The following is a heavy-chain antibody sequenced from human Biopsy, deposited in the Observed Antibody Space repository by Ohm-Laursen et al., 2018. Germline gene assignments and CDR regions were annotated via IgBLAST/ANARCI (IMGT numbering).Heavy chain of an antibody. CDR2: VNPKKGDT. CDR3: LREQHYYSA. Sequence: ASVKVSCKTTGYTFTDDQIHWVREAPGQGLEWMGLVNPKKGDTRYAQKFQGRVTMTSDVSVATAYMELTGLTSDDTAVYFCLREQHYYSAWGQGTLVTVSS. V-gene: IGHV1-2*06. D-gene: IGHD2-21*02. CDR1: GYTFTDDQ. J-gene: IGHJ5*02.